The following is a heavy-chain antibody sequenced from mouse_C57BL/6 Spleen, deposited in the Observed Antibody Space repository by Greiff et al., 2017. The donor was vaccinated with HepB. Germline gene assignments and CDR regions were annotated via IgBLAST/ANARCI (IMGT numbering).Heavy chain of an antibody. CDR3: ARLGDPLYDYDDAY. D-gene: IGHD2-4*01. J-gene: IGHJ3*01. V-gene: IGHV1-82*01. Sequence: QVQLQQSGPELVKPGASVKISCKASGYAFSSSWMNWVKQRPGKGLEWIGRIYPGDGDTNYNGKFKGKATLTADKSSSTAYMQLSSLTSEDSAVYFCARLGDPLYDYDDAYWGQGTLVTVSA. CDR1: GYAFSSSW. CDR2: IYPGDGDT.